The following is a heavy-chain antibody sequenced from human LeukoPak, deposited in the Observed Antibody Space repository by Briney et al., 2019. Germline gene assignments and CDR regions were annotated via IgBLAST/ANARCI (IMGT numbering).Heavy chain of an antibody. D-gene: IGHD2-2*01. CDR2: INTDGSST. CDR1: GFTFSSYW. Sequence: GGSLRLSCAASGFTFSSYWMHWVRQAPGKGLVWVSRINTDGSSTSYADSVKGRFTISRDNAKNTLYLQMNSLRAEDTAVYYCARSAVGCSSTSCAGRYNWFDPWGQGTLVTVSS. J-gene: IGHJ5*02. CDR3: ARSAVGCSSTSCAGRYNWFDP. V-gene: IGHV3-74*01.